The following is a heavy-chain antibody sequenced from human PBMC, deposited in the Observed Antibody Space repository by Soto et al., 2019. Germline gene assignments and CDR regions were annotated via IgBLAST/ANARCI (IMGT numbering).Heavy chain of an antibody. J-gene: IGHJ3*02. V-gene: IGHV1-46*03. CDR1: GYTFTCYY. CDR2: INPSGGST. Sequence: ASVKVSCKASGYTFTCYYMYWVRHAPGQGLEWMGIINPSGGSTSYAQKFQGRVTMTRDTSTSTVYMELSSLRSEDTAVYYCARDYYGSGSYLIWGQGTMVTVSS. D-gene: IGHD3-10*01. CDR3: ARDYYGSGSYLI.